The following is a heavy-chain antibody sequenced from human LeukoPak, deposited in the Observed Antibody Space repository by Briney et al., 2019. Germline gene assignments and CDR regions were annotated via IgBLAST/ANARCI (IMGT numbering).Heavy chain of an antibody. D-gene: IGHD2-2*01. Sequence: GASVKVSCKASGGTFSSYAISWVRQAPGQGLEWMGGIIPIFGTANYAQKFQGRVTITADESTSTAYMELSSLRSEDTAVYYCARDHCSSTSCPFQHWGQGTLVTVSS. CDR1: GGTFSSYA. CDR3: ARDHCSSTSCPFQH. CDR2: IIPIFGTA. J-gene: IGHJ1*01. V-gene: IGHV1-69*13.